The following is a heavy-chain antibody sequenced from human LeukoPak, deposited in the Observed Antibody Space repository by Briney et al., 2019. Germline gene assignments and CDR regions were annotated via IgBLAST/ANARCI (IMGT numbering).Heavy chain of an antibody. CDR2: IYYSGTT. D-gene: IGHD4-17*01. V-gene: IGHV4-39*01. CDR3: ATPAGPFGDYDY. Sequence: SETLSLTCTVSGGSISSTSYYWGWIRQPPGKGLEWIGSIYYSGTTYYKPSLKSRLTISVGTSKNQFSLKLTSVTAADTAVYYCATPAGPFGDYDYWGQGTLVTVSS. CDR1: GGSISSTSYY. J-gene: IGHJ4*02.